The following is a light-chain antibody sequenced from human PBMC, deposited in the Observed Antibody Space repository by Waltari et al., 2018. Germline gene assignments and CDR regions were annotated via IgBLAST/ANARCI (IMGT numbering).Light chain of an antibody. Sequence: SSELTQDPTVSVALGQTVRITCQGDSLRRYSASWYQQRPGQAPVLVFYGQDNRPSGIPDRFSGSTSGTTVTLTISGVQAEDEADYYCQSADSTSTHVVFGGGTKLTVL. J-gene: IGLJ2*01. CDR2: GQD. V-gene: IGLV3-19*01. CDR1: SLRRYS. CDR3: QSADSTSTHVV.